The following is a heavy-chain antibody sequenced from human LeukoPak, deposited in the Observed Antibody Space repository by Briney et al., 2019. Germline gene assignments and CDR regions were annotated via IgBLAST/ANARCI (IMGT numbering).Heavy chain of an antibody. D-gene: IGHD3-22*01. V-gene: IGHV3-23*01. J-gene: IGHJ4*02. CDR1: GFTFSSYA. Sequence: GGSLRLSCAASGFTFSSYAVSWVRQAPGEGLEWVSAIGGSGGTTYYADSVKGRFTISRDNSKSTLYLQMNSLRAEDTAVYYCAKRDSSGYYYFDYWGQGTLVTVSS. CDR3: AKRDSSGYYYFDY. CDR2: IGGSGGTT.